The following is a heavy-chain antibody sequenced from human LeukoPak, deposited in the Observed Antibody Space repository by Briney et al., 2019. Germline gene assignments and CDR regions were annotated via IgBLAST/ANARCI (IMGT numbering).Heavy chain of an antibody. J-gene: IGHJ6*03. V-gene: IGHV4-34*01. CDR2: INHSGST. CDR1: GGSFSGYY. CDR3: ARVSARGFVGYYYMDV. Sequence: PSETLSLTCAVYGGSFSGYYWSWIRQPPGKGLEWIGEINHSGSTNYNPSLKSRVTISVDTSKNQFSLKLSSVTAADTAVYYCARVSARGFVGYYYMDVWGKGTTVTVSS. D-gene: IGHD6-25*01.